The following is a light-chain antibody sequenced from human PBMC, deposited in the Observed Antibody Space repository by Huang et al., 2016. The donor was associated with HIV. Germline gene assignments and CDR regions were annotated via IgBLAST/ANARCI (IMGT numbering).Light chain of an antibody. Sequence: IQMTQSPTSLSASVGDRVSIACRASQSISTYLNWYQQKPGKAPKLLISSASALHSGVPSRFSGSGSGTDFALTIRGLQLDGFATYYCQQSYSALSSFGPGTRL. CDR1: QSISTY. V-gene: IGKV1-39*01. CDR3: QQSYSALSS. J-gene: IGKJ5*01. CDR2: SAS.